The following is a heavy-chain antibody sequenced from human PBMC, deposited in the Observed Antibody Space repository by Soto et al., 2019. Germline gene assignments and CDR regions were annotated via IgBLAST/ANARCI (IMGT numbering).Heavy chain of an antibody. J-gene: IGHJ5*02. CDR2: IYYVGST. V-gene: IGHV4-39*01. CDR3: TGHPALRAEVEGFNP. Sequence: PWETLSLTCTFSVVDISSGDYYCAWIRQPPGKGLEWIASIYYVGSTFYNSSLESRVTISVDMSKNLFSLKLTSVTATDTAVYFCTGHPALRAEVEGFNPWGQGTLVIVSS. CDR1: VVDISSGDYY.